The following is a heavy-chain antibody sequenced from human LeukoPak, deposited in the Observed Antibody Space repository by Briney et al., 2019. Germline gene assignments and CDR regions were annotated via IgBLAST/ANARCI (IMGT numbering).Heavy chain of an antibody. V-gene: IGHV4-39*07. J-gene: IGHJ6*02. D-gene: IGHD6-13*01. Sequence: PSETLSLTCTVSGGSISSSSYYWGWIRQPPGKGLEWIGSIYYSGSTYYNPSLKSRVTISVDTSKNQFSLKLSSVTAADTAVYYCAGDLAAAEGMDVWGQGTTVTVSS. CDR1: GGSISSSSYY. CDR2: IYYSGST. CDR3: AGDLAAAEGMDV.